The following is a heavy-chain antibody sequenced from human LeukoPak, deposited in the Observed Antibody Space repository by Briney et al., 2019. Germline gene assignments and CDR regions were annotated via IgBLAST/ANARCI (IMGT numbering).Heavy chain of an antibody. CDR3: ARGRVFGVISWFDP. CDR1: GFTFSSYA. J-gene: IGHJ5*02. CDR2: ISSSSSYT. V-gene: IGHV3-21*05. D-gene: IGHD3-3*01. Sequence: GGSLRLSCSASGFTFSSYAMHWVRQAPGKGLEWVSYISSSSSYTNYADSVKGRFTISRDNAKNSLYLQMNSLRAEDTAVYYCARGRVFGVISWFDPWGQGTLVTVSS.